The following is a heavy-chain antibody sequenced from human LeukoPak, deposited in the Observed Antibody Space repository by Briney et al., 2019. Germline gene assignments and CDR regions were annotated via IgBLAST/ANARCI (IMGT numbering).Heavy chain of an antibody. CDR3: ARDMADIAALGNWFDP. CDR2: IGPHSTFT. J-gene: IGHJ5*02. CDR1: GFTFTDHY. D-gene: IGHD6-13*01. V-gene: IGHV1-2*02. Sequence: ASVKVSCKSSGFTFTDHYIHWVRQGPGQGLEWMGYIGPHSTFTSSPQEFQGRVTMTRDASMSTAYMELSRLRSDDTAVYYCARDMADIAALGNWFDPWGQGTLVTVSS.